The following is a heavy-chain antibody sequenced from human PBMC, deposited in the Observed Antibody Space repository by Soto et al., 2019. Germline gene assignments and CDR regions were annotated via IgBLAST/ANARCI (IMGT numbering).Heavy chain of an antibody. CDR3: ARGRYGDY. CDR1: GYAFTTYG. CDR2: ISAHNGNT. Sequence: QGHLVQSGAEVKKPGASVKVSCQGSGYAFTTYGITWVRQAPGQGLEWMGWISAHNGNTNDAQKLQGRVTVTRDTSTSTAYMELRGLRYDDTAVYYCARGRYGDYWGQGALVTVSS. J-gene: IGHJ4*02. D-gene: IGHD1-1*01. V-gene: IGHV1-18*01.